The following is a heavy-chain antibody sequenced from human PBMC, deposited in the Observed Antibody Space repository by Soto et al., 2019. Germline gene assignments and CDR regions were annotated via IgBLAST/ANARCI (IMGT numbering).Heavy chain of an antibody. J-gene: IGHJ4*02. D-gene: IGHD2-21*02. CDR1: GFTFSSYA. CDR3: AKIFRYGDPEY. CDR2: ISVSGDST. V-gene: IGHV3-23*01. Sequence: EVQLLESGGGLVQPGGSLRLSCAASGFTFSSYAMSWVRQAPGKGLEWVSGISVSGDSTYYAGSVKGRSTISRDNSKSTLYLQMNSLRAEDTAVYYCAKIFRYGDPEYWGQGALVTVSS.